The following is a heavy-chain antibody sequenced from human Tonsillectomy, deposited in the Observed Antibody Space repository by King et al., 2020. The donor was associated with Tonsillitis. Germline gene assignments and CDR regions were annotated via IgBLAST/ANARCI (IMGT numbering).Heavy chain of an antibody. D-gene: IGHD2-15*01. J-gene: IGHJ4*02. CDR2: ISYDGTNK. V-gene: IGHV3-30-3*01. Sequence: VQLVESGGGVVQPGRSLRLSCAASGFTFSSYAMHWVRQAPGKGLEWVAVISYDGTNKYYTDSVKGRFTISRDNSKNTLYLKMNSLRAEDTAVYYCARARIVVVVDVFDYWGQGTLVTVSS. CDR1: GFTFSSYA. CDR3: ARARIVVVVDVFDY.